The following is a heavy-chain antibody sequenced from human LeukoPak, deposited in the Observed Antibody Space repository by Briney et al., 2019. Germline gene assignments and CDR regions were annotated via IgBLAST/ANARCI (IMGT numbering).Heavy chain of an antibody. J-gene: IGHJ4*02. D-gene: IGHD3-10*01. Sequence: ASVKVSCKASGYTFTGYYMHWVRQAPGQGLEWMGWINPNSGGTNYAQKFQGRVTMTRDTSISTAYMELSRLRSDDTAVYYCARGYYGSGSYYWYFDYWGQGTLVTVSS. CDR2: INPNSGGT. V-gene: IGHV1-2*02. CDR1: GYTFTGYY. CDR3: ARGYYGSGSYYWYFDY.